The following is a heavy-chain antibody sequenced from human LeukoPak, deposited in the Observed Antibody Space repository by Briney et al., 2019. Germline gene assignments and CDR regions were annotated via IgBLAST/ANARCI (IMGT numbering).Heavy chain of an antibody. J-gene: IGHJ6*03. CDR3: ARGGYTIYRSRTPNMDV. CDR1: GGSFSGYF. Sequence: SETLSLTCAVYGGSFSGYFWSWIRQPPGKGLEWIGEINHSSRSTNWNPSLKSRVTISLDTSKKQFSPKLNSVTAADTAVYYCARGGYTIYRSRTPNMDVWGKGTTVTVSS. V-gene: IGHV4-34*01. D-gene: IGHD3-3*01. CDR2: INHSSRST.